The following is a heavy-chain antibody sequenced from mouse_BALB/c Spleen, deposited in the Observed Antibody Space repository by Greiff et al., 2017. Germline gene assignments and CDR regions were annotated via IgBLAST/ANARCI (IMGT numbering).Heavy chain of an antibody. CDR2: IYPGDGDT. CDR1: GYTFTSYW. Sequence: QVQLQQSGAELARPGASVKLSCKASGYTFTSYWMQWVKQRPGQGLEWIGAIYPGDGDTRYTQKFKGKATLTADKSSSTAYMQLSSLASEDSAVYYCASYYDYDGFAYWGQGTLVTVSA. J-gene: IGHJ3*01. D-gene: IGHD2-4*01. V-gene: IGHV1-87*01. CDR3: ASYYDYDGFAY.